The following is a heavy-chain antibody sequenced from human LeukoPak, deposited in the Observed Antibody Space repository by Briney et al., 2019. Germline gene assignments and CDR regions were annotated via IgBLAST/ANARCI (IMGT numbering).Heavy chain of an antibody. CDR1: GFLFDRYA. V-gene: IGHV3-23*01. CDR2: MTGSGGST. D-gene: IGHD1-20*01. CDR3: AKGGRIGITGTFFDY. Sequence: PGGSLRLSCAASGFLFDRYATNWVRQAPGKGLEWVSCMTGSGGSTYHADSVKGRFTVSRDTSKNTLYLQMNSLRAEDTAVYYCAKGGRIGITGTFFDYWGQGTLVTVSS. J-gene: IGHJ4*02.